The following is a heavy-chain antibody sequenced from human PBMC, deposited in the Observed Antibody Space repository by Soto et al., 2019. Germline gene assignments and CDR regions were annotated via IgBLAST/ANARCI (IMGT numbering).Heavy chain of an antibody. V-gene: IGHV6-1*01. Sequence: SQTLSLTCAISGDSVSSNSAAWNWIRQSPSRGLEWLGRTYYRSKWYNDYAVSVKSRITINPDTSKNQFSLQLNSVTPEDTAVYYCARDPGYGDYGQYCSYYGMDVWGQGATVTVSS. CDR1: GDSVSSNSAA. CDR3: ARDPGYGDYGQYCSYYGMDV. J-gene: IGHJ6*02. D-gene: IGHD4-17*01. CDR2: TYYRSKWYN.